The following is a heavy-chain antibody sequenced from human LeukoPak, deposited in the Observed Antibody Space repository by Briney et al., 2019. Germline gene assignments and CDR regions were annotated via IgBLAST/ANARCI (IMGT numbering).Heavy chain of an antibody. CDR2: IIPIFGTA. D-gene: IGHD3-9*01. CDR3: ARSRDDILTGYIYYYYMDV. J-gene: IGHJ6*03. Sequence: GASVKVSCKASGGTFSSYAMNWVRQAPGRGLEWVGGIIPIFGTANYAQKFQGRVTITADESTSTAYMELSSLRSEDTAVYYCARSRDDILTGYIYYYYMDVWGKGTTVTVSS. V-gene: IGHV1-69*13. CDR1: GGTFSSYA.